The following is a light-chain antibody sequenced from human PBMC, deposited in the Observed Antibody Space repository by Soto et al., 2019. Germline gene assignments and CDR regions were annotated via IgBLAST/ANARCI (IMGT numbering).Light chain of an antibody. J-gene: IGLJ3*02. V-gene: IGLV2-8*01. CDR3: SSYAGSLNWV. CDR1: SSDVGGYNY. Sequence: QSALTQPPSASGSPGQPVTISCTGTSSDVGGYNYVSWYQQHPGKAPKLLIYGVSVRPSGVPDRFSGSKSGNTAPLTVSGLQAEDEADYYCSSYAGSLNWVFGGGTKLTVL. CDR2: GVS.